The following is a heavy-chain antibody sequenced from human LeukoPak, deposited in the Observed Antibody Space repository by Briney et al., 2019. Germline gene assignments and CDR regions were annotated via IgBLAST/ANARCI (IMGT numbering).Heavy chain of an antibody. V-gene: IGHV3-23*01. CDR2: ISGSGANT. J-gene: IGHJ6*03. Sequence: PGGSLRLSCAASGFTFSSYVMNWVRQAPGKGLEWVSGISGSGANTYYADSVKGQFTISRDNSKNTLYLQMNSLRAEDTAVYYCAKETGIVEATTRYYYYYMDVWGKGTTVTVSS. CDR3: AKETGIVEATTRYYYYYMDV. CDR1: GFTFSSYV. D-gene: IGHD1-26*01.